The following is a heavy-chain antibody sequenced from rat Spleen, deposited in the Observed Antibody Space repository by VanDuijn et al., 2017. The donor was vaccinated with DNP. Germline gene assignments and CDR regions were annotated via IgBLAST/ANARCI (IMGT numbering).Heavy chain of an antibody. CDR3: ASWGLRAYYFDS. Sequence: EVQLVESGGGLVQPGMSLKLSCTASGFIFSDYYMAWVRPAPTKGLEWVAYISPDGSSTHYGDSVKGRFTISRDNAKNTLYLQMNGLRSEDTATYYCASWGLRAYYFDSWGQGVMVTVSS. V-gene: IGHV5-22*01. J-gene: IGHJ2*01. D-gene: IGHD4-1*01. CDR2: ISPDGSST. CDR1: GFIFSDYY.